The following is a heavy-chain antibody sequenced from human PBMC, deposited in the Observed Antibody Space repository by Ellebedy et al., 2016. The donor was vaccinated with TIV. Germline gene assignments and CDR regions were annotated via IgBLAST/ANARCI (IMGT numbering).Heavy chain of an antibody. V-gene: IGHV3-33*01. J-gene: IGHJ4*02. CDR3: ARDLGIDGWLQNHY. CDR1: GFTFSSYG. Sequence: GESLKISCAASGFTFSSYGMHWVRQAPGKGLEWVAVIWYDGSNKYYADSVKGRFTISRDNSKNTLYLQMNSLRAEDTAVYYCARDLGIDGWLQNHYWGQGTLVTVSS. CDR2: IWYDGSNK. D-gene: IGHD5-24*01.